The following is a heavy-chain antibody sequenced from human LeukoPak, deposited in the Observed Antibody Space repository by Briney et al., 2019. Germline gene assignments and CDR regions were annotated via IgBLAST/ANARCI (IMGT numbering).Heavy chain of an antibody. Sequence: SVKVSCKASGGTFSSYAISWVRQAPGQGLEWMGGIIPIFGTANYAQKFQGRVTITADESTSTAYMELSSLRSEDTAVYYCARGDPIYDYVWGSYRLPFDYWGQGTLVTVSS. CDR1: GGTFSSYA. V-gene: IGHV1-69*13. J-gene: IGHJ4*02. CDR3: ARGDPIYDYVWGSYRLPFDY. CDR2: IIPIFGTA. D-gene: IGHD3-16*02.